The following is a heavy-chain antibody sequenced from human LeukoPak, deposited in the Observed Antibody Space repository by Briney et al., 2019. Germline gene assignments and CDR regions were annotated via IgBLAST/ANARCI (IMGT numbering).Heavy chain of an antibody. V-gene: IGHV4-34*01. D-gene: IGHD2-15*01. J-gene: IGHJ4*02. CDR2: ITYRGST. Sequence: PSETLSLTCAVYGGSFSGYYWSWIRQPPGKGLEWIGEITYRGSTNYNPSLKSRVTISVDTSQNQFSLKLSSVTAADTAVYYCARGSQSLGYCSGGSCRARIFDYWGQGTLVTVSS. CDR1: GGSFSGYY. CDR3: ARGSQSLGYCSGGSCRARIFDY.